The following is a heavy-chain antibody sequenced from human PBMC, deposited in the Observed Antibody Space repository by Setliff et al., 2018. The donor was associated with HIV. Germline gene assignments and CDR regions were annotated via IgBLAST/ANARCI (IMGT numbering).Heavy chain of an antibody. J-gene: IGHJ4*02. CDR2: IDWDDDK. Sequence: TLSLTCAVYGGSFSGYYWTWIRQPPGKALEWLARIDWDDDKYYSTSLKTRLTISKDTSKNQVVLTMTNMDPVDTATYYCARTLTNFWSGYYQTDWGQGTLVTVSS. CDR3: ARTLTNFWSGYYQTD. D-gene: IGHD3-3*01. CDR1: GGSFSGYY. V-gene: IGHV2-70*11.